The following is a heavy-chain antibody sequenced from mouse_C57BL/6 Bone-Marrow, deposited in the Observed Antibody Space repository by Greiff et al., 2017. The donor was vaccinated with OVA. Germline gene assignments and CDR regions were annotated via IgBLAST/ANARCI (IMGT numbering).Heavy chain of an antibody. CDR3: ARYALGFTTVVATRYFDV. J-gene: IGHJ1*03. V-gene: IGHV7-3*01. CDR1: GFTFTDYY. D-gene: IGHD1-1*01. CDR2: IRNKANGYTT. Sequence: EVKVVESGGGLVQPGGSLSLSCAASGFTFTDYYMSWVRQPPGKALEWLGFIRNKANGYTTEYSASVKGRFTISRDNSQSILYLQMNALRAEDSATYYCARYALGFTTVVATRYFDVWGTGTTVTVSS.